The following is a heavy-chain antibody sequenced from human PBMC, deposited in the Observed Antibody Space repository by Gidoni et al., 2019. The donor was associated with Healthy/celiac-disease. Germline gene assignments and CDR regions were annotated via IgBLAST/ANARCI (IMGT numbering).Heavy chain of an antibody. D-gene: IGHD6-13*01. J-gene: IGHJ6*03. CDR2: IIPIFGTA. V-gene: IGHV1-69*01. Sequence: QVQLVQSGAEVKKPGSSVKVSCKASGGTFSSYAISWVRQAPGQGLEWMGGIIPIFGTANYAQKFQGRVTITADESTSTAYMELSSLRSEDTAVYYCARVTAAAAPSYYYYYYMDVWGKGTTVTVSS. CDR3: ARVTAAAAPSYYYYYYMDV. CDR1: GGTFSSYA.